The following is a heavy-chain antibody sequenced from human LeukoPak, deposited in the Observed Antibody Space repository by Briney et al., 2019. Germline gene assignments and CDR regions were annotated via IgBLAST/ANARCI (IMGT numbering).Heavy chain of an antibody. CDR3: ARHLKRWYQLLQIDY. V-gene: IGHV4-39*01. CDR2: IYYSGST. J-gene: IGHJ4*02. D-gene: IGHD2-2*01. CDR1: GGSISSYY. Sequence: PSETLSLTCTVSGGSISSYYWGWIRQPPGKGLEWIGSIYYSGSTYYNPSLKSRVTISVDTSKNQFSLKLSSVTAADTAVYYCARHLKRWYQLLQIDYWGQGTLVTVSS.